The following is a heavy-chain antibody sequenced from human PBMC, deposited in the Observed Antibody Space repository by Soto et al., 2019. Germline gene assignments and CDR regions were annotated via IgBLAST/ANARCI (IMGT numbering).Heavy chain of an antibody. V-gene: IGHV4-34*01. CDR2: INHSGST. CDR3: ARQWRLGGFGPFDAFDI. Sequence: SETLSLTCAVYGGSFSGYYWSWIRQPPGKGLEWIGEINHSGSTNYNPSLKSRVTISVDTSKNQFSLKLSSVTAADTAVYYCARQWRLGGFGPFDAFDIWGQGTMVTVSS. CDR1: GGSFSGYY. D-gene: IGHD7-27*01. J-gene: IGHJ3*02.